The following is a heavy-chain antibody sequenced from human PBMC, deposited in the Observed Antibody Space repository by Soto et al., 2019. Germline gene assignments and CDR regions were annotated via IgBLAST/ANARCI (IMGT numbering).Heavy chain of an antibody. Sequence: PSETLSLTCTVSGGSISSYYWSWIRQPPGKGLEWIGYIYYSGSTNYNPSLKSRVTISVDTSKNQFSLKLSSVTAADTAVYYCARDPGYSSSWSYYYYGMDVWGQGTTVTVS. V-gene: IGHV4-59*01. CDR2: IYYSGST. CDR1: GGSISSYY. J-gene: IGHJ6*02. CDR3: ARDPGYSSSWSYYYYGMDV. D-gene: IGHD6-13*01.